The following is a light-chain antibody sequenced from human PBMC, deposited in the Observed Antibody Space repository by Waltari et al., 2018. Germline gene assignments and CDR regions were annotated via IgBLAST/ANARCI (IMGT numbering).Light chain of an antibody. CDR1: RCAVGADQY. CDR3: SSYTTSRTWV. CDR2: DAS. Sequence: QSALTQPASVSGNTGPSFTIPCLGSRCAVGADQYVYRCQQHPGKAPKLIIYDASTRPAGTSDRFSGSKSGNTASLTISGLQAEDEADYYCSSYTTSRTWVFGGGTKLTVL. V-gene: IGLV2-14*03. J-gene: IGLJ3*02.